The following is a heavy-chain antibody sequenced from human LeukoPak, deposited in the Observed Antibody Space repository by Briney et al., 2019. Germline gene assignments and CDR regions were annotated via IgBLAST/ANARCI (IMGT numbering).Heavy chain of an antibody. CDR3: IRPHDYGAH. CDR1: GFTFSGSA. CDR2: IRSKANSYAT. Sequence: GGSLKLSCAASGFTFSGSAMHWVRQASGKGLEWVGRIRSKANSYATAYAASVKGRFTISRDDSKNTAYLQMNSLKTEDTAVYYCIRPHDYGAHWGQGTLVTVSS. V-gene: IGHV3-73*01. J-gene: IGHJ4*02. D-gene: IGHD4-17*01.